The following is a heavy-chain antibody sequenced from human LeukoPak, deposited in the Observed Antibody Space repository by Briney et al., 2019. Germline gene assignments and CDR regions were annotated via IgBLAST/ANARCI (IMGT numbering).Heavy chain of an antibody. J-gene: IGHJ4*02. D-gene: IGHD1-26*01. V-gene: IGHV3-74*01. CDR1: GFTFSSYW. CDR3: ARQKGGQSFFDS. Sequence: GGSLRLSCAASGFTFSSYWMHWVRQDPGKGLLWVSRINGEGTTTAYADSVKGRFTISRDNAKNTLYLQMNSLRAGDTAVYYCARQKGGQSFFDSWGQGTLVTVSS. CDR2: INGEGTTT.